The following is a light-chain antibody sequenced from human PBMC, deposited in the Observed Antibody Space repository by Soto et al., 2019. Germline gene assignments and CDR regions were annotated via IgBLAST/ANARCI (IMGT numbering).Light chain of an antibody. J-gene: IGKJ2*01. Sequence: DIQMTQSPSSLSASVGDRVTITCRANQDISIYLAWYQHKPGKVPKLLIYAASSLQTGVQSRFSGSGSGTVFTLTINSLQPEDVGNYYCQKYNSAPNTIGQGTRLEIK. CDR3: QKYNSAPNT. CDR1: QDISIY. V-gene: IGKV1-27*01. CDR2: AAS.